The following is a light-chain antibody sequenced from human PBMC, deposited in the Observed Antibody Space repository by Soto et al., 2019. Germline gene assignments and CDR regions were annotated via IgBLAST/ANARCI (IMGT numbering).Light chain of an antibody. J-gene: IGKJ1*01. V-gene: IGKV3-20*01. CDR3: HQYGTSPPT. CDR1: QSVSSNF. Sequence: EIVLTQSPGTLSLSPGERATLSCKASQSVSSNFLAWYQRKPGQAPRLLIYGASYRATDIPYRFSGSGSGTDFTLTITRLEPEDFAVYCCHQYGTSPPTFGQGTKVEI. CDR2: GAS.